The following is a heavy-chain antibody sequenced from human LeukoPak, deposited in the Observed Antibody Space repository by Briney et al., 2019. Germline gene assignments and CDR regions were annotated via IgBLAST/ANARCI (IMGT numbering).Heavy chain of an antibody. V-gene: IGHV3-9*01. J-gene: IGHJ3*02. CDR1: GFTFDDSA. Sequence: GRSLRLSCAASGFTFDDSAMHWVRHAPGKGLEWVSGISWNSGTIGYADSVKGRFTISRDNAKNSLYLQMNSLRAEDTAVYYCAREYDFWSGGNAFDIWGQGTMVTVSS. CDR3: AREYDFWSGGNAFDI. CDR2: ISWNSGTI. D-gene: IGHD3-3*01.